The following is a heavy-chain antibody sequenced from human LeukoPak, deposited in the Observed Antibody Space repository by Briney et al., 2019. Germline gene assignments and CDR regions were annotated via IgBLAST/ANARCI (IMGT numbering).Heavy chain of an antibody. CDR2: INHSGST. D-gene: IGHD6-13*01. V-gene: IGHV4-34*01. Sequence: SETLSLTCAVYGGSFSGYHWSWIRQPPGKGLEWIGEINHSGSTNYNPSLKSRVTISVDTSKNQFSLKLSSVTAADTAVYYCARGRGAAAPKPPKHWGQGTLVTVSS. CDR1: GGSFSGYH. CDR3: ARGRGAAAPKPPKH. J-gene: IGHJ1*01.